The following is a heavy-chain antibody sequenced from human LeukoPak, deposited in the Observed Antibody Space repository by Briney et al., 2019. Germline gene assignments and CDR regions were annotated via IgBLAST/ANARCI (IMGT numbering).Heavy chain of an antibody. J-gene: IGHJ4*02. CDR2: MNQDGSAS. CDR3: ARNVVDSLDY. D-gene: IGHD3-22*01. V-gene: IGHV3-7*01. Sequence: GESLRLSCAGSGFTFSNYWMAWVHQAPGKEPEWVANMNQDGSASHYAHSVKGRFTISLDTSKNSLYLQTNRLRAEDTAVYNCARNVVDSLDYWGLGILVTVSS. CDR1: GFTFSNYW.